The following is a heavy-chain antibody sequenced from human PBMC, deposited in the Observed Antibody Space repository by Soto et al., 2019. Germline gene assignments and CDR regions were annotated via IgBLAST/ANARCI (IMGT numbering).Heavy chain of an antibody. D-gene: IGHD3-10*01. V-gene: IGHV1-18*04. CDR3: ARYPSYGSDQFDP. CDR1: GYTFTGYY. J-gene: IGHJ5*02. Sequence: GASVKVSCKASGYTFTGYYMHWVRQAPGQGLEWMGWINPNSGNTNYAQKLQGRVTMTTDTSTSTAYMELRSLRSDDTAVYYCARYPSYGSDQFDPWGQGTLVTVSS. CDR2: INPNSGNT.